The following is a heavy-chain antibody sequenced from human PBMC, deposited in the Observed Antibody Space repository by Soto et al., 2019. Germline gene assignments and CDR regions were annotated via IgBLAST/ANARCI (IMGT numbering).Heavy chain of an antibody. CDR2: INAGNGNT. J-gene: IGHJ5*02. Sequence: ASVKVSCKASGYTFTSYAMHWVRQAPGQRLGWMGWINAGNGNTKYSQKFQGRVTITRDTSASAAYMELSSLRSEDTAVYYCARTLGSSGSPFDPWGQGTLVTVSS. V-gene: IGHV1-3*01. CDR3: ARTLGSSGSPFDP. D-gene: IGHD6-19*01. CDR1: GYTFTSYA.